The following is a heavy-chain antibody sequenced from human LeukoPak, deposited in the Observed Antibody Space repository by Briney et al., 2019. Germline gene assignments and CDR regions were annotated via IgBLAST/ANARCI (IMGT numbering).Heavy chain of an antibody. V-gene: IGHV4-39*07. CDR1: GDSISSSSSY. CDR2: IYYSGST. Sequence: PSETLSLTCTVSGDSISSSSSYWGWIRQPPGEGLEWIGSIYYSGSTYYNPSLKSRVTISVDTSKNQFSLKLSSVTAADAAVYYCARSPRYYDSSGYYILFDYWGQENRVTVSS. D-gene: IGHD3-22*01. CDR3: ARSPRYYDSSGYYILFDY. J-gene: IGHJ4*01.